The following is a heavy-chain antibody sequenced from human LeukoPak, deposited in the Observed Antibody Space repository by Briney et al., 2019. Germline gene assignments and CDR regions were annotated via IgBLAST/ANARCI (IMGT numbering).Heavy chain of an antibody. D-gene: IGHD5-12*01. CDR2: ISSSSSTI. CDR3: ASSNSGYEAMFDY. CDR1: GFTFSSYS. J-gene: IGHJ4*02. Sequence: GGSLRLSCVVSGFTFSSYSMNWVRQAPGKGLEWVSYISSSSSTIYYADSVKGRFTISRDNAKNSLYLQMNSLRAEDTAVYYCASSNSGYEAMFDYWGQGTLVTVSS. V-gene: IGHV3-48*01.